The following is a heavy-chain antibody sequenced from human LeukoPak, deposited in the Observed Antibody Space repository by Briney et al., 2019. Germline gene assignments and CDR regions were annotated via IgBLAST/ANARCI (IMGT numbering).Heavy chain of an antibody. CDR2: IKQDGSEK. CDR1: GFTFSNFW. CDR3: AREGSLLWFGELDY. V-gene: IGHV3-7*01. Sequence: GGSLRLSCAASGFTFSNFWMNWVRQVSGKALEWVANIKQDGSEKYYVDSVKGRFTISRDNAKNSLYLQMNSLRAEDTAVYYCAREGSLLWFGELDYWGQGTLVTVSS. J-gene: IGHJ4*02. D-gene: IGHD3-10*01.